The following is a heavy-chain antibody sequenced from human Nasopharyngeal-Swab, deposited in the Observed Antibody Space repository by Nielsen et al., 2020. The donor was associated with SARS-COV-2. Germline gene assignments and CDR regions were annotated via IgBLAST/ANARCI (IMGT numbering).Heavy chain of an antibody. V-gene: IGHV3-30*03. CDR2: ISYDGSNK. Sequence: WIRQPPGKGLEWVAVISYDGSNKYYADSVKGRFTISRDNSKNTLYLQMNSLRAEDTAVYYCARGRGGWLGVNWFDPWGQGTLVTVSS. CDR3: ARGRGGWLGVNWFDP. D-gene: IGHD3-10*01. J-gene: IGHJ5*02.